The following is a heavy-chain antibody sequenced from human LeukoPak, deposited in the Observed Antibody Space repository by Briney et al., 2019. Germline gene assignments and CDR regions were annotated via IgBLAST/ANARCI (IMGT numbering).Heavy chain of an antibody. CDR2: ISSSGTYI. Sequence: GGSLRLSCVASGSSFGAYSLNWVRQAPGKGLEWVSSISSSGTYIYYADSVKGRFTISRDNAKNSLFLQMNSLRAEDTAVYYCARDRANRGYGDAFDFWGQGTMVTVSS. D-gene: IGHD3-22*01. V-gene: IGHV3-21*01. CDR1: GSSFGAYS. CDR3: ARDRANRGYGDAFDF. J-gene: IGHJ3*01.